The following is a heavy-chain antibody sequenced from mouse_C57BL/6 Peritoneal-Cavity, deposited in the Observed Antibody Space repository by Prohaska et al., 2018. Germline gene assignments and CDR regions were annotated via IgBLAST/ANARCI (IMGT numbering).Heavy chain of an antibody. CDR1: GYTFTSYW. J-gene: IGHJ1*03. CDR3: AIYYGNYWYFDV. CDR2: IDPYYSET. V-gene: IGHV1-52*01. Sequence: VQMQQPGAELVRPGSSVKLSCKASGYTFTSYWMHWVKQRPIQGLEWIGNIDPYYSETHYNKKFKDKATLTVDKSSSTAYMQLSSLTSEDSAVYYCAIYYGNYWYFDVWGTVTTVTVSS. D-gene: IGHD2-1*01.